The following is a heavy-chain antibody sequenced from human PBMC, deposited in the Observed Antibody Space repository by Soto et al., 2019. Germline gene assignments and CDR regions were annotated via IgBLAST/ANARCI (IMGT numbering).Heavy chain of an antibody. J-gene: IGHJ6*02. V-gene: IGHV3-30-3*01. CDR1: GFTFSYHA. CDR3: ARGTTTSAFSAMDV. CDR2: ISYDGDNK. D-gene: IGHD1-1*01. Sequence: QVQLVESGGGVVQPGRSLRLSCAASGFTFSYHALNWVRQAPGKGLEWVAVISYDGDNKYIAESVKGRFTISRDNSKNTVSLQMNSLRAEDTAMYCWARGTTTSAFSAMDVWGQGTTVTVSS.